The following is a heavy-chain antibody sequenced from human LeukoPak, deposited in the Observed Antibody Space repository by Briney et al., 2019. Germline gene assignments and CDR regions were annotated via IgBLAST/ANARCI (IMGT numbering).Heavy chain of an antibody. CDR2: ISGSGGST. CDR3: AKGGNLGYCSSTSCYYST. Sequence: GGSLRLSCAASGFTFSSYAMSWVRQAPGKWLEWVSAISGSGGSTYYADSVKGRFTISRDNSKNTLYLQMNSLRAEDTAVYYCAKGGNLGYCSSTSCYYSTWGQGTLVTVSS. V-gene: IGHV3-23*01. CDR1: GFTFSSYA. J-gene: IGHJ5*02. D-gene: IGHD2-2*01.